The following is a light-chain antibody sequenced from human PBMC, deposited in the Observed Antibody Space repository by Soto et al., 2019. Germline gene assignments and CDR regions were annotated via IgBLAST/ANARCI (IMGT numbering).Light chain of an antibody. CDR1: SSNIGAGYD. CDR3: QSYASSLCGVV. CDR2: GNS. Sequence: QSVLTQPPSVSGAPGQRVTISCTGSSSNIGAGYDVYWYQQLPGRAPKLLIYGNSNRPSGVPDRFSGSKSGTSASLAITGLQAEDEADYSCQSYASSLCGVVFGGGTKLTVL. V-gene: IGLV1-40*01. J-gene: IGLJ2*01.